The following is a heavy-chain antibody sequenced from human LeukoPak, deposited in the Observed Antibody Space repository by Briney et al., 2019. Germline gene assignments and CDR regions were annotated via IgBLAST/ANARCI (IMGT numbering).Heavy chain of an antibody. CDR3: AKDQSRAVAGYYYYGMDV. D-gene: IGHD6-19*01. Sequence: GGSLRLSCAASGFTFSSYAMSWVRQAPGKGLEWVSATSGSGGSTYYADSVKGRFTISRDNSKNTLYLQMNSLRAEDTAVYYCAKDQSRAVAGYYYYGMDVWGQGTTVTVSS. V-gene: IGHV3-23*01. CDR1: GFTFSSYA. CDR2: TSGSGGST. J-gene: IGHJ6*02.